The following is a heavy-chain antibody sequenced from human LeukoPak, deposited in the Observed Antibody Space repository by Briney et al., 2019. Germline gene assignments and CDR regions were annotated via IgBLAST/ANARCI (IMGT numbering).Heavy chain of an antibody. D-gene: IGHD3-22*01. CDR2: IKRRTDGGTR. Sequence: TGGSLRLSCAASGFTFSNVWMTWVRQAPEKGLEWVGRIKRRTDGGTRDYAAPVKGRFTISRDDSENMLYLQINSLKIEDTAVYYCTTPENYYDSRGDLFDYWGQGTLVTVSS. J-gene: IGHJ4*02. CDR1: GFTFSNVW. CDR3: TTPENYYDSRGDLFDY. V-gene: IGHV3-15*01.